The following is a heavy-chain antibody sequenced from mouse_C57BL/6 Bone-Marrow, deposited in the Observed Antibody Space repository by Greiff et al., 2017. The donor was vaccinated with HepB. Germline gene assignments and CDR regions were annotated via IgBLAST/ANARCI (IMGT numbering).Heavy chain of an antibody. CDR2: ISSGGDYI. CDR3: TREAIYYGILYWYFDV. V-gene: IGHV5-9-1*02. CDR1: GFTFSSYA. D-gene: IGHD2-1*01. J-gene: IGHJ1*03. Sequence: EVKVVESGEGLVKPGGSLKLSCAASGFTFSSYAMSWVRQTPEKRLEWVAYISSGGDYIYYADTVKGRFTISRDNARNTLYLQMSSLKSEDTAMYYCTREAIYYGILYWYFDVWGTGTTVTVSS.